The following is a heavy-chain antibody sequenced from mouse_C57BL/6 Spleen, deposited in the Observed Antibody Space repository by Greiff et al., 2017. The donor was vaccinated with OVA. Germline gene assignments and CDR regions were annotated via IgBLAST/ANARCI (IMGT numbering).Heavy chain of an antibody. J-gene: IGHJ2*01. CDR2: IDPSDSYT. V-gene: IGHV1-50*01. CDR1: GYTFTSYW. Sequence: VQLQQPGAELVKPGASVKLSCKASGYTFTSYWMQWVKQRPGQGLEWIGEIDPSDSYTNYNQKFKGKATLTVDTSSSTAYMQLSSLTSEDSAVYYCARRGYYGNSDYWGQGTTRTVSS. D-gene: IGHD2-1*01. CDR3: ARRGYYGNSDY.